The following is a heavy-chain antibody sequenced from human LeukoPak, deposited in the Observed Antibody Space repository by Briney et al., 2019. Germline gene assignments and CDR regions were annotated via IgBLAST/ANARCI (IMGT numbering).Heavy chain of an antibody. CDR3: AKGGIVEFDY. CDR1: GFTFSSYG. Sequence: GGSLRLSCAASGFTFSSYGMHWVRQAPGKGLERVAVISYDGSNKYYAGSVKGRFTISRDNSKNTLYLQMNSLRAEDTAVYYCAKGGIVEFDYWGQGTLVTVSS. V-gene: IGHV3-30*18. D-gene: IGHD1-26*01. J-gene: IGHJ4*02. CDR2: ISYDGSNK.